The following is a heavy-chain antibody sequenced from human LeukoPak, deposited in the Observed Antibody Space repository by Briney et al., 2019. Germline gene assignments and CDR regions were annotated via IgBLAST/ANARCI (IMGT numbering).Heavy chain of an antibody. V-gene: IGHV3-15*01. CDR1: GFTFRNAW. D-gene: IGHD2-15*01. CDR3: TTIRVYCTGGSCYSLGSG. J-gene: IGHJ4*02. Sequence: GGSLRLSCAASGFTFRNAWMSWVRQAPGKGLEWVGRIKSKTDGGTTDYAAPVKGRCTISRDDSKNTLYLQMKSLETEDTAVYYCTTIRVYCTGGSCYSLGSGWGQGTLVTVSS. CDR2: IKSKTDGGTT.